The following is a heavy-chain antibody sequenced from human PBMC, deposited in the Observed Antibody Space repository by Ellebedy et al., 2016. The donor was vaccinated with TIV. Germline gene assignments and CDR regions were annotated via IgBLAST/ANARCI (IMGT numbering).Heavy chain of an antibody. CDR3: ASWGDYGGNRHFDY. V-gene: IGHV4-59*01. Sequence: SETLSLTXTVSGDSISSYFWSWIRQPPGKGLEWIGYFYYTGSTKYNPSLKSRVTISVDSSKNQFALKLSSVTAADTAVYYCASWGDYGGNRHFDYWGQGTLVTVSS. D-gene: IGHD4-23*01. CDR2: FYYTGST. J-gene: IGHJ4*02. CDR1: GDSISSYF.